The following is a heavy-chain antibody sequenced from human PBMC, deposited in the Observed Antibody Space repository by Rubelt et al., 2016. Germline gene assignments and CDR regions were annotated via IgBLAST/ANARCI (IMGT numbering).Heavy chain of an antibody. D-gene: IGHD3-16*01. Sequence: VQLVESGGGLVQPGGSLRLSCAASGFTFSSYSMNWVRQAPGKGLEWVAVISYDGSNKYDADSVRGRSTVSRENSKNTLYLQMNSLRAEDTAVYYCSRDYVGYWGQGTLVTVSS. CDR2: ISYDGSNK. V-gene: IGHV3-30*03. CDR3: SRDYVGY. CDR1: GFTFSSYS. J-gene: IGHJ4*02.